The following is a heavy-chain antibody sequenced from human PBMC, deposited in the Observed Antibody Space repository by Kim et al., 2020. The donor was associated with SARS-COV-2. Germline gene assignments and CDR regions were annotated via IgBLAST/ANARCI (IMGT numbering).Heavy chain of an antibody. CDR1: GGSFSGYY. V-gene: IGHV4-34*01. CDR2: INHSGST. D-gene: IGHD6-19*01. Sequence: SETLSLTCAVYGGSFSGYYWSWIRQPPGKGLEWIGEINHSGSTNYNPSLKSRVTISVDTSKNQFSLKLSSVTAADTAVYYCARGRYSSGWYGQLNWFDPWGQGTLLTVSS. J-gene: IGHJ5*02. CDR3: ARGRYSSGWYGQLNWFDP.